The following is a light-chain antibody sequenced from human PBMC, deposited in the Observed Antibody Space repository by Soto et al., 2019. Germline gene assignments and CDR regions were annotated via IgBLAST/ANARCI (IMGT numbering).Light chain of an antibody. CDR1: QDIGTY. J-gene: IGKJ1*01. CDR3: QQFYNYPRT. CDR2: DAS. V-gene: IGKV1-8*01. Sequence: AIRITKSPYSFSASTADRFSITCRATQDIGTYLAWYQQIPGKAPKLLIYDASTLQTGVPSRFSGSGSGTDFTLTISYLQSEDFGTYYCQQFYNYPRTFGQGTKVDIK.